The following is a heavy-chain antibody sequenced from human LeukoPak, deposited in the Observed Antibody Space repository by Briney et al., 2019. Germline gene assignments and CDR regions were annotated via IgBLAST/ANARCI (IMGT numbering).Heavy chain of an antibody. J-gene: IGHJ5*02. CDR3: ARGFNYYGSAPFDP. CDR2: ISAYNGNT. Sequence: GASVKVSCKASGYTFTSYGISWVRQAPGQGLEWMGWISAYNGNTNYAQKLQGRVTMTTDTSTSTAYMELRSLRSEDTAVYYCARGFNYYGSAPFDPWGQGTLVTVSS. CDR1: GYTFTSYG. D-gene: IGHD3-10*01. V-gene: IGHV1-18*01.